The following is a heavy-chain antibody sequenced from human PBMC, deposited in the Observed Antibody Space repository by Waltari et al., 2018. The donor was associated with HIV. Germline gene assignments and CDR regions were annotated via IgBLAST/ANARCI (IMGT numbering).Heavy chain of an antibody. CDR1: GGTFKTFA. D-gene: IGHD1-1*01. Sequence: QVQLVQSEAEVKQPGSSVTVACRTFGGTFKTFAITWMRQAPGQGPQWLGGVIPILGSPNYSRQFHDRVTITADMSNFTSYMELRHLTVADTAIYYCARGFQKMSTTEFDIWGQGTKVTVSS. CDR2: VIPILGSP. J-gene: IGHJ3*02. CDR3: ARGFQKMSTTEFDI. V-gene: IGHV1-69*06.